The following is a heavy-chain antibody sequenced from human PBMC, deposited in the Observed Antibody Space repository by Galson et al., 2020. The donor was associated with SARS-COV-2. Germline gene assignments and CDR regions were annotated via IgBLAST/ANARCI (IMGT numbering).Heavy chain of an antibody. D-gene: IGHD4-4*01. CDR2: IRYDGSAK. CDR3: AKDRKENSYSSWGYIDG. Sequence: GGSLRLPCAASGFTFSIYGIHWVRQAPGKGLEWVAFIRYDGSAKHYADSVKGRFTISRDNSKNMLYLQMSSLRAEDTAVYYCAKDRKENSYSSWGYIDGWGKGTTVTISS. J-gene: IGHJ6*03. V-gene: IGHV3-30*02. CDR1: GFTFSIYG.